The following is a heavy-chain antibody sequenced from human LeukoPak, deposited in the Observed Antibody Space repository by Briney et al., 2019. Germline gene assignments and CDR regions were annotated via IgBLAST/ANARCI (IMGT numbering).Heavy chain of an antibody. CDR2: INPNSGGT. D-gene: IGHD3-16*01. Sequence: ASVKVSCKASGYTFTSYGISWVRQAPGQGLEWMGWINPNSGGTNYAQKFQGRVTMTRDTSISTAYMELSRLRSDDTAVYYCATFSTAGGGNYYFDYWGQGTLVTVSS. J-gene: IGHJ4*02. CDR3: ATFSTAGGGNYYFDY. V-gene: IGHV1-2*02. CDR1: GYTFTSYG.